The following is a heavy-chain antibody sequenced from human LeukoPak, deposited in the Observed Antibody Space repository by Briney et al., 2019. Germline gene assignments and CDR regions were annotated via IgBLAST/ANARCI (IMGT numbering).Heavy chain of an antibody. CDR2: IIPIFGTA. CDR3: ARGDPYCSSTSCYEGAFDI. Sequence: EASVKVSCKASGYTFTSYGISWVRQAPGQGLEWMGGIIPIFGTANYAQKFQGRVTITADESTSTAYMELSSLRSEDTAVYYCARGDPYCSSTSCYEGAFDIWGQGTMVTVSS. CDR1: GYTFTSYG. D-gene: IGHD2-2*01. V-gene: IGHV1-69*13. J-gene: IGHJ3*02.